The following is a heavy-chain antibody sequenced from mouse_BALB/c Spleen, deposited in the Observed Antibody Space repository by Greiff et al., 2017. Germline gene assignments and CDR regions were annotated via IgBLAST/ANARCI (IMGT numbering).Heavy chain of an antibody. CDR3: ARGRYYWYFDV. D-gene: IGHD1-1*01. CDR1: GYSITSDYA. V-gene: IGHV3-2*02. J-gene: IGHJ1*01. CDR2: ISYSGST. Sequence: EVQLQESGPGLVKPSQSLSLTCTVTGYSITSDYAWNWIRQFPGNKLEWMGYISYSGSTSYNPSLKSRISITRDTSKNQFFLQLNSVTTEDTATYYCARGRYYWYFDVWGAGTTVTVSS.